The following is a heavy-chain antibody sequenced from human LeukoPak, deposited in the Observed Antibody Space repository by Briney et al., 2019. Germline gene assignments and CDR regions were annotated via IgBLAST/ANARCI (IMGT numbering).Heavy chain of an antibody. D-gene: IGHD4-11*01. CDR2: ISSSGSTI. CDR1: GFTFSSYA. Sequence: GGSLRLSCVASGFTFSSYAMSWARQAPGKGLEGVSYISSSGSTIYYADSVKGRFTISRDNAKNSLYLQMNSLRAEDTAVYYCARRGDYIGYFAPWGQGTLVTVSS. CDR3: ARRGDYIGYFAP. J-gene: IGHJ5*02. V-gene: IGHV3-48*04.